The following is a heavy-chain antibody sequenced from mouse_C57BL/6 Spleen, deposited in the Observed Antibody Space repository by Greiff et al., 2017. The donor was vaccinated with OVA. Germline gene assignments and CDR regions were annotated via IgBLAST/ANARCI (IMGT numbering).Heavy chain of an antibody. CDR2: INPGSGGT. D-gene: IGHD2-2*01. V-gene: IGHV1-54*01. J-gene: IGHJ2*01. Sequence: VQLQQSGAELVRPGTSVKVSCKASGYAFTNYLIEWVKQRPGQGLEWIGVINPGSGGTNYNEKFKGKATLTADKSSSTAYMQLSSLTSEDSAVYFCARGPVTTGYYVDYWGQGTTLTVSS. CDR3: ARGPVTTGYYVDY. CDR1: GYAFTNYL.